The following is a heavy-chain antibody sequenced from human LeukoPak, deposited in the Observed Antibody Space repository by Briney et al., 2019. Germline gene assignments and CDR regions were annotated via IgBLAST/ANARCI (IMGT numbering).Heavy chain of an antibody. CDR3: ARPTGKPARAKINDASDI. D-gene: IGHD1-1*01. V-gene: IGHV1-69*13. Sequence: SVKVSCKASGGTFSSYAISWVRQAPGQGLEWMGGIIPIFGTANYAQKFQGRVTITADESTSTAYMELSSLRSEDTAVYYCARPTGKPARAKINDASDIWGQGTMVTVSS. CDR2: IIPIFGTA. J-gene: IGHJ3*02. CDR1: GGTFSSYA.